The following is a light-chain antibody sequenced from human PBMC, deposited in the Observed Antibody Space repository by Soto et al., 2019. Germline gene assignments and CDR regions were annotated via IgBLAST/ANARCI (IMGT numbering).Light chain of an antibody. CDR3: QSSDSSLSGWV. J-gene: IGLJ3*02. Sequence: QLVLTQPPSVSGAPGQRVTISCTGSSSNIGAGYDVHWYQQLPGTAPKLLIYGNSNRPSGVPDRFSGSKSGTSASLAITGLQAEDEADYYCQSSDSSLSGWVFGGGTKLIVL. CDR1: SSNIGAGYD. CDR2: GNS. V-gene: IGLV1-40*01.